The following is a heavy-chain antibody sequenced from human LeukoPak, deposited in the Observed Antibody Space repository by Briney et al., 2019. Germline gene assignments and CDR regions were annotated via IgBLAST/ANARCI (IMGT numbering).Heavy chain of an antibody. V-gene: IGHV3-21*01. CDR2: ISSSSSYI. Sequence: GGSLRLSCAASGFTFSSYSMNWVRQASGKGLEWVSSISSSSSYIYYADSVKGRFTISRDNAKNSLYLQMNSLRAEDTAVYYCARDRAKVIATLMEWGQGTLVTVSS. CDR1: GFTFSSYS. D-gene: IGHD2-21*01. CDR3: ARDRAKVIATLME. J-gene: IGHJ4*02.